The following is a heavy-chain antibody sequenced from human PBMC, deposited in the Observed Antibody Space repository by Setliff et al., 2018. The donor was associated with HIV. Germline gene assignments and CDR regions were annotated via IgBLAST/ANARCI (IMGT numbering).Heavy chain of an antibody. CDR1: GGSISSYY. J-gene: IGHJ6*03. CDR3: ARDVPWGDYYYYMDV. CDR2: IYTSGST. Sequence: PSDTLSLTCTVSGGSISSYYWSWIRQPAGKGLEWIGHIYTSGSTNYNPSLKSRVTMSVDTSKNQFSLKLSSVTAADTAVYYCARDVPWGDYYYYMDVWGKGTTVTVSS. D-gene: IGHD3-16*01. V-gene: IGHV4-4*07.